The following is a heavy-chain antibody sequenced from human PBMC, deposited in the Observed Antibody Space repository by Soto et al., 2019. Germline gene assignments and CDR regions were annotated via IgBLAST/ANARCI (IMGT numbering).Heavy chain of an antibody. CDR2: ISGYNGNT. Sequence: GASVKVSCKASGFPFTTAGINWVRQAPGQGLEWMGWISGYNGNTKYAQNFQGRVSMTTDTSTSVAYLELMTLTSDDTAVYYCAKSSLGATVCTEWGPGTLVTVSS. CDR3: AKSSLGATVCTE. CDR1: GFPFTTAG. V-gene: IGHV1-18*01. D-gene: IGHD2-8*02. J-gene: IGHJ4*01.